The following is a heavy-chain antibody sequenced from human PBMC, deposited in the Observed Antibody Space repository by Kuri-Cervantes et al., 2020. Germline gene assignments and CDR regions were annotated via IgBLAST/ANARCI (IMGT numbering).Heavy chain of an antibody. CDR1: GFTFDDYA. CDR2: ISWNSGSI. D-gene: IGHD3-10*01. J-gene: IGHJ3*02. Sequence: SLKISCAASGFTFDDYAMHWVRQAPGKGLEWVAGISWNSGSIGYADSVKGRFTISRDNAKNSLYLQMNSLRAEDTAVYYCARQAIVMVRGVGAFDIWGQGTMVTVSS. CDR3: ARQAIVMVRGVGAFDI. V-gene: IGHV3-9*01.